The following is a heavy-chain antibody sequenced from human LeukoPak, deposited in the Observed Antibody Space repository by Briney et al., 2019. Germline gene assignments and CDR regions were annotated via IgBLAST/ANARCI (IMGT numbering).Heavy chain of an antibody. V-gene: IGHV4-39*07. J-gene: IGHJ4*02. CDR2: IYSSGST. CDR3: ARFYGGNVFGFDY. CDR1: GGSISSSSYY. Sequence: SETLSLTCTVSGGSISSSSYYWGWIRQPPGKGLEWIGSIYSSGSTYYNPSLKSRVTISVDTSKNQFSLKLSSVTAADTAVYFCARFYGGNVFGFDYWGQGTLVTVSS. D-gene: IGHD4-23*01.